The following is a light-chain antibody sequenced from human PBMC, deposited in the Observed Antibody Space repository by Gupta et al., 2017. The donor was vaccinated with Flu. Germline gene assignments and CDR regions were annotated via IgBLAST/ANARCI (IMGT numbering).Light chain of an antibody. V-gene: IGLV2-11*03. Sequence: TIYCTGTSSDVGDSDYVSWYQQHPDKAPNLVIYDVNKRHSGVPDRVSGSKSGSTASLTISGLQSEEEADYYCCSQAGRHRSGYVFGTGTKVTVL. CDR1: SSDVGDSDY. J-gene: IGLJ1*01. CDR2: DVN. CDR3: CSQAGRHRSGYV.